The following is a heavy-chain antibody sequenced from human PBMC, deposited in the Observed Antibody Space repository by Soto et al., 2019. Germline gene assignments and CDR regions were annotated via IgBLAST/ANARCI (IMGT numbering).Heavy chain of an antibody. CDR3: AKAVATTFGWFDP. J-gene: IGHJ5*02. V-gene: IGHV3-23*01. CDR2: ISGSGGIT. Sequence: EVQLLESGGGLVQPGESLRLSCAASGITFSSYAMNWVRQAPGKGLEWVLSISGSGGITHYADSVKGRFTISRDNSKNTLYLQMNTLRAEDTAIYYCAKAVATTFGWFDPWGQGTLVTVSS. CDR1: GITFSSYA. D-gene: IGHD2-15*01.